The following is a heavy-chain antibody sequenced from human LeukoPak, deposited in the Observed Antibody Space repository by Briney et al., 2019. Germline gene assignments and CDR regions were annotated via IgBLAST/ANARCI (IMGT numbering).Heavy chain of an antibody. CDR1: GYSISSDNY. CDR2: IYHSGST. J-gene: IGHJ4*02. Sequence: KPSETVSLTCAVSGYSISSDNYWVWIRQPPGQGLEWTGGIYHSGSTYYNPSLKSRVTMSVDTSKNQFSLKLSSVTAADTAVYYCARAPRDSSSSNYMRRFDYWGQRTLVTVSS. V-gene: IGHV4-38-2*01. D-gene: IGHD3-22*01. CDR3: ARAPRDSSSSNYMRRFDY.